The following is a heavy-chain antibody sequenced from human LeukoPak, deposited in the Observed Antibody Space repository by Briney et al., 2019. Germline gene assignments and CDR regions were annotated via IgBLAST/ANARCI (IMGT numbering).Heavy chain of an antibody. Sequence: SETLSLTCTVSGGSINSSSYYWGWIRQPPGKGLEWIGSIFYSGNTYDNPSLKSRVTISVDTSKNQFSLKLSSVTAADTAVYYCARVYYSNSYAYWYFDLWGRGTLVTVSS. CDR3: ARVYYSNSYAYWYFDL. CDR2: IFYSGNT. J-gene: IGHJ2*01. CDR1: GGSINSSSYY. D-gene: IGHD6-13*01. V-gene: IGHV4-39*07.